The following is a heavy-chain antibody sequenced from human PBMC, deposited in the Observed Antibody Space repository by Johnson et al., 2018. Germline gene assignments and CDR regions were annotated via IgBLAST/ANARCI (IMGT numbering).Heavy chain of an antibody. V-gene: IGHV3-49*03. D-gene: IGHD6-13*01. J-gene: IGHJ3*02. CDR3: TRDKAAAGVRAFDI. Sequence: VQLVQSGGGLVQPGRSLRLSCTASGFTFGDYAMSWFRQAPGKGLEWVGFIRSKAYGGTTEYAASVKGRFTIPRDDSKSIAYLQMNSLKTEDTAVYYCTRDKAAAGVRAFDIWGQGTMVTVSS. CDR1: GFTFGDYA. CDR2: IRSKAYGGTT.